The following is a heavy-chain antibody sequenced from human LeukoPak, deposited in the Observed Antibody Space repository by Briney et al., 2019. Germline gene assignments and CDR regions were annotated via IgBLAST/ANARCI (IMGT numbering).Heavy chain of an antibody. CDR2: ISSSSSYI. Sequence: PGGSLRLSCAASGFTFSSYSMSWVRQAPGKGLEWVSSISSSSSYIYYADSVKGRFTISRDNAKNSLYLQMNSLRAEDTAVYYCARGASGKVVIATYFDYWGQGTLVTVSS. D-gene: IGHD2-21*01. V-gene: IGHV3-21*01. J-gene: IGHJ4*02. CDR3: ARGASGKVVIATYFDY. CDR1: GFTFSSYS.